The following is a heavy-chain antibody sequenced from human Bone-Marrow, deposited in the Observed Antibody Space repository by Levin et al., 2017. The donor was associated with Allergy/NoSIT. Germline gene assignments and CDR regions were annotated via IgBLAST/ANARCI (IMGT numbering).Heavy chain of an antibody. CDR3: ARDDARGYYDSSGYSGDH. D-gene: IGHD3-22*01. J-gene: IGHJ4*02. Sequence: GGSLRLSCAASGFTFRHYTMNWVRQAPGKGLEWVSCITSSGDSTYYADSVKGRFTISRDNAKNSLYLQLNRLRDEDTAMYYCARDDARGYYDSSGYSGDHWGQGTLVTVSS. V-gene: IGHV3-48*02. CDR2: ITSSGDST. CDR1: GFTFRHYT.